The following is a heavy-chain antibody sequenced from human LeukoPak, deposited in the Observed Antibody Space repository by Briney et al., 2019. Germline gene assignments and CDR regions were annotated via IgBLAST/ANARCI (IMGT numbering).Heavy chain of an antibody. J-gene: IGHJ4*02. Sequence: GGSVSLSCAASGFTFSSYSRNWVGQAPGKGREGVSSINILGNYIYYADSGKGRFTMARDNGKNSLDLQMNSLGAEDTAVYYCARDSHTSSWYSEFDYWGQGTLVTVSS. CDR1: GFTFSSYS. CDR3: ARDSHTSSWYSEFDY. V-gene: IGHV3-21*01. CDR2: INILGNYI. D-gene: IGHD6-13*01.